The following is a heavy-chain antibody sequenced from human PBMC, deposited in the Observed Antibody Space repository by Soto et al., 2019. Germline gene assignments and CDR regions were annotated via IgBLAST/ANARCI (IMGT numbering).Heavy chain of an antibody. CDR1: EDTFTRYV. D-gene: IGHD6-13*01. CDR3: ATSTIDTSTWKQYFYGMDV. V-gene: IGHV1-3*01. J-gene: IGHJ6*02. CDR2: INAGNGNT. Sequence: QVQLVQSGAEVKKPRASVKASCKASEDTFTRYVIHWVRQAPGQRLEWMGWINAGNGNTKYSQNFQGRVTITRDASASTAYMEMSSLRSQDTAVYYCATSTIDTSTWKQYFYGMDVWGQGSTVTVSS.